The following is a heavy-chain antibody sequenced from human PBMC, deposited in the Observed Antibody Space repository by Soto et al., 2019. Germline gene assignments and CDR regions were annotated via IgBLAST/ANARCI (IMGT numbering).Heavy chain of an antibody. Sequence: GGSLRLSCAASGFTFSSYSMNWVRQAPGKGLEWVSSISSSSSYIYYADSVKGRFTISRDNAKNSLYLQMNSLRAEYTAVYYCARDFGAAAGPRHPVDYWGQGTLVTVSS. V-gene: IGHV3-21*01. D-gene: IGHD6-13*01. CDR3: ARDFGAAAGPRHPVDY. J-gene: IGHJ4*02. CDR1: GFTFSSYS. CDR2: ISSSSSYI.